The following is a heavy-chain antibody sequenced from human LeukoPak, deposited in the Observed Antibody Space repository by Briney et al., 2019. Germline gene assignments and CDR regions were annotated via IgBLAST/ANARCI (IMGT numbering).Heavy chain of an antibody. CDR1: GFTFRTTR. D-gene: IGHD3-3*01. Sequence: GGSLRLSCEASGFTFRTTRMTWVRQAPGKGLEYVSTMSASGDSIHYADPVKGRFTISRDHAKNSLYLQMNDLRVEDTGVYYCAWLFYYYMDVWGKGTTVIVSS. CDR3: AWLFYYYMDV. CDR2: MSASGDSI. V-gene: IGHV3-48*03. J-gene: IGHJ6*03.